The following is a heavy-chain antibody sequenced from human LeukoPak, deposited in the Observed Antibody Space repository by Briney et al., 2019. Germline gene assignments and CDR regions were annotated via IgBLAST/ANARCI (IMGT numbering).Heavy chain of an antibody. Sequence: CLSLSCAASGFTFSSYGMHCVRQAPGKGLEWEAVISYDGSNKYYADSVKGRFTISRDNSKNTLYLQMNSLRAEDTAVYYCAKGDYYGSGSYFGVDYWGQGTLVTVSS. V-gene: IGHV3-30*18. D-gene: IGHD3-10*01. J-gene: IGHJ4*02. CDR1: GFTFSSYG. CDR2: ISYDGSNK. CDR3: AKGDYYGSGSYFGVDY.